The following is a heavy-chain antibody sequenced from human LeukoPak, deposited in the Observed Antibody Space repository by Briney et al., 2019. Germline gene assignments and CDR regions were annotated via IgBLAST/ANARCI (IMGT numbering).Heavy chain of an antibody. D-gene: IGHD4-11*01. CDR1: GFTFSYYY. CDR2: ISSSGSTI. CDR3: AKGDYYSKFFDY. Sequence: PGGSLRLSCAASGFTFSYYYMSWIRQAPGKGLEWVSYISSSGSTIYYADSVKGRFTISRDNAKNSLYLQMNSLRAEDTALYYCAKGDYYSKFFDYWGQGTLVTVSS. V-gene: IGHV3-11*01. J-gene: IGHJ4*02.